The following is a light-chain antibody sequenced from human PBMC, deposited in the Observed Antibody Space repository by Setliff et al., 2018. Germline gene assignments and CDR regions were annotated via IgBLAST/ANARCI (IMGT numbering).Light chain of an antibody. Sequence: QSALTQPASMSGSPGQSITISCTGTSSDVGYYNYVSWYQQHPGKAPKLMIYEVSNRPSGVSNRFSGSKSGNTASLTISGLQAEDEADYYCSSYTSSSTRVFGTGTKVTVL. J-gene: IGLJ1*01. CDR2: EVS. CDR3: SSYTSSSTRV. CDR1: SSDVGYYNY. V-gene: IGLV2-14*01.